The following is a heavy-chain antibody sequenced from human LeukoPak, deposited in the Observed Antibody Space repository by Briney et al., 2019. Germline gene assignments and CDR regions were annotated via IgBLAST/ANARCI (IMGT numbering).Heavy chain of an antibody. CDR2: ISGSGGST. D-gene: IGHD5-24*01. Sequence: PGGSLRLSCAASGFTFSSYAMSWVRQALGKGLEWVSAISGSGGSTYYADSVKGRFTISRDNSKNTLYLQMNSLRAEDTAVYYCAKVRDGYNYPSYYYYGMDVWGQGTTVIVSS. CDR1: GFTFSSYA. J-gene: IGHJ6*02. CDR3: AKVRDGYNYPSYYYYGMDV. V-gene: IGHV3-23*01.